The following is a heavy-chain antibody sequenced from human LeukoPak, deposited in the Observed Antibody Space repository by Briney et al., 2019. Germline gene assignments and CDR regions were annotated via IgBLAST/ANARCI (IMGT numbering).Heavy chain of an antibody. CDR2: ISSGSSPI. D-gene: IGHD3/OR15-3a*01. V-gene: IGHV3-48*04. CDR3: TYLRTPYYNDKWLDP. Sequence: GGSLRLSCAVSGFTITSWSMNWVRQAPGKGLEWLSYISSGSSPIYYAGSVKGRFTISRDDAKNLVYLQMNSLRAEDTAVYYCTYLRTPYYNDKWLDPWGQGALVTVSS. CDR1: GFTITSWS. J-gene: IGHJ5*02.